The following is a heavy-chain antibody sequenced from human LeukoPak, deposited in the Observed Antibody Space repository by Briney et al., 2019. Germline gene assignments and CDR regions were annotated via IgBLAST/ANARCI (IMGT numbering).Heavy chain of an antibody. Sequence: GGSLRLSCAASGFTVSSNYMSWVRQAPGKGLEWVSVIYSGGSTYYADSVKGRFTISRDSSKNTLYLQMNSLRAEDTAVYYCAREAQDYDSSGYVRWGQGTLVTVSS. V-gene: IGHV3-66*01. J-gene: IGHJ4*02. D-gene: IGHD3-22*01. CDR3: AREAQDYDSSGYVR. CDR1: GFTVSSNY. CDR2: IYSGGST.